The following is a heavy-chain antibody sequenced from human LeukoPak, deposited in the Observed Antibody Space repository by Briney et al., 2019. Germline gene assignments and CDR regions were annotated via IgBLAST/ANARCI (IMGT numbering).Heavy chain of an antibody. CDR3: ATLYSGRFYRFDY. CDR1: GYTLTELS. D-gene: IGHD1-26*01. V-gene: IGHV1-24*01. CDR2: FDPEDGET. J-gene: IGHJ4*02. Sequence: ASVKVSCKVSGYTLTELSMHWVRQAPGKGLEWMGGFDPEDGETIYAQKFQGGVTMTEDTSTDTAYMELSSLRSEDTAVYYCATLYSGRFYRFDYWGQGTLVTVSS.